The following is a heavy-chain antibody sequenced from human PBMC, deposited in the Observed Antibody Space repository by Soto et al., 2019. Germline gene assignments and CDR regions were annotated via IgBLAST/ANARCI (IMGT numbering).Heavy chain of an antibody. D-gene: IGHD1-1*01. V-gene: IGHV3-30*03. CDR3: GDHRDLHSFHTRRSSDL. CDR2: ISYDGSNK. J-gene: IGHJ2*01. Sequence: GGSLRLSCAASGFTFSSYGMHWVRQAPGKGLEWVAVISYDGSNKYYADSVKGRFTISRDNSKNTLYLQMNSLRAEDTAVYYYGDHRDLHSFHTRRSSDL. CDR1: GFTFSSYG.